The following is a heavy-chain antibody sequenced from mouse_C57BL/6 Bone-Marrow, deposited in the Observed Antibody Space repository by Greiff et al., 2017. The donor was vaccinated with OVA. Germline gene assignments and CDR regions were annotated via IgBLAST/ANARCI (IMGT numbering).Heavy chain of an antibody. CDR3: TTKNYYGAMDY. Sequence: VQLKESGAALARPGPSVKLSCTASGFNIKDDYMHWVKQRPEQGLEWIGWIDPENGDTEYASKFQGKATITADTSSNTAYLQLSSLTSEDTAVDYCTTKNYYGAMDYWGQGTSVTVSS. CDR1: GFNIKDDY. D-gene: IGHD1-1*01. J-gene: IGHJ4*01. V-gene: IGHV14-4*01. CDR2: IDPENGDT.